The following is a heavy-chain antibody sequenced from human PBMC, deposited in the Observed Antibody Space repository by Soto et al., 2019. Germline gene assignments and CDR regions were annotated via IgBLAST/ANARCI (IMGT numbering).Heavy chain of an antibody. Sequence: EVQVVESGGGLVQPGGSLRLSCVASGFTVSSDYMNWVRQAPGKGLEWVSVIYRGGSTYYADYVKGRFTISRDNSKNSLYLQMNSLRAEDTAVYYCARDPGDRNGMIVWGQGTTVTVSS. V-gene: IGHV3-66*01. D-gene: IGHD1-26*01. J-gene: IGHJ6*02. CDR1: GFTVSSDY. CDR2: IYRGGST. CDR3: ARDPGDRNGMIV.